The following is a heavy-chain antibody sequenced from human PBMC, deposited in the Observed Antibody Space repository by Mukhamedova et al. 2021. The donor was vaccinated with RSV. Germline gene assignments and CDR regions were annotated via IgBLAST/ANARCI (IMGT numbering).Heavy chain of an antibody. D-gene: IGHD2-2*01. CDR3: ARVSCSSTTCPKRDAFDI. Sequence: SRVTISVDMSKNQFSLRLSSVTAADTAVYYCARVSCSSTTCPKRDAFDIWGQGTMVTVSS. V-gene: IGHV4-59*01. J-gene: IGHJ3*02.